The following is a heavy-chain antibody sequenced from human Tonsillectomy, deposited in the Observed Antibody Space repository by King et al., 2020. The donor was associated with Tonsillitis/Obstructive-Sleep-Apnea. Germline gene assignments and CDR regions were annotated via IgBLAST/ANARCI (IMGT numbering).Heavy chain of an antibody. V-gene: IGHV4-39*01. CDR2: IYYSGST. Sequence: QLQESGPGLVKPSETLPLTCTVSGGSISSSSYYWGWIRQPPGKGLEWIGSIYYSGSTYYNPSLKSRVTISVDASKNQFSLKLSSVTAADKAVYYCASRAYYGSGSYDYWGQGTLVTVSS. CDR1: GGSISSSSYY. J-gene: IGHJ4*02. D-gene: IGHD3-10*01. CDR3: ASRAYYGSGSYDY.